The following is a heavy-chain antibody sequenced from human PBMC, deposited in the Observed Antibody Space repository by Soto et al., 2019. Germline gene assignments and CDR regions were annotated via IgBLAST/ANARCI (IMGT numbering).Heavy chain of an antibody. D-gene: IGHD3-22*01. CDR3: ARVRHDLSRHTRVSAPRIVVVRPLDY. V-gene: IGHV3-30-3*01. J-gene: IGHJ4*02. CDR1: GFTFSSYA. Sequence: QVQLVESGGGVVQPGRSLRLSCAAAGFTFSSYAMHWVRQAPGKGLEWVAVISYDGSNKYYADSVKGRFTISRDNSKNTLYLQMNSLRAEDTAVYYCARVRHDLSRHTRVSAPRIVVVRPLDYWGQGTLVTVSS. CDR2: ISYDGSNK.